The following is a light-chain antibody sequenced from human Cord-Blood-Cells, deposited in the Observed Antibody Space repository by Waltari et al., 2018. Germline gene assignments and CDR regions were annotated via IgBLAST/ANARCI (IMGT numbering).Light chain of an antibody. CDR3: QQSYSTPYT. J-gene: IGKJ2*01. CDR2: AAS. V-gene: IGKV1-39*01. CDR1: QSISSY. Sequence: IQVTQPPPSLSASVGDRGTITCRASQSISSYLNWYQQKPGKAPKLLIYAASSLQSGVPSRFSGSGSGTDFTLTISSLQPEDFATYYCQQSYSTPYTFGQGTKLEIK.